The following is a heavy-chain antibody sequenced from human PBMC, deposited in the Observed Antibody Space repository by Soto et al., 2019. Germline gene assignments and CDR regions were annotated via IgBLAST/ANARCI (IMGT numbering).Heavy chain of an antibody. CDR2: INHSGST. V-gene: IGHV4-34*01. D-gene: IGHD5-18*01. CDR3: ARSLGGYSYGPKYFQH. Sequence: PSETLSLTCAVYGGSFSGYYWSWIRQPPGKGLEWIGEINHSGSTNYNPSLKSRVTISVDTSKNQFSLKLSSVTAADTAVYYCARSLGGYSYGPKYFQHWGQGTLVTVSS. CDR1: GGSFSGYY. J-gene: IGHJ1*01.